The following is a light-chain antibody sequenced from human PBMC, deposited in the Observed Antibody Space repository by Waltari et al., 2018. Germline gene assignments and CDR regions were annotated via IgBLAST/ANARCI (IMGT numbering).Light chain of an antibody. J-gene: IGLJ2*01. CDR1: KLGTNS. Sequence: SHQLTQPPQVSVAPGQTPRIRCSRAKLGTNSPSWYQQNPGQSPILVIYLDYNRPSWIPARFSGTNSGNTATLTIRGTQAMDEADYYCQAWDSTTVAFGGGTRLTVL. V-gene: IGLV3-1*01. CDR3: QAWDSTTVA. CDR2: LDY.